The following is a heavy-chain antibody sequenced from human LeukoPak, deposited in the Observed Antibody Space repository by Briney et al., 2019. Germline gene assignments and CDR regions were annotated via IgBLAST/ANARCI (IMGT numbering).Heavy chain of an antibody. CDR2: VSTDGTST. CDR3: TENT. J-gene: IGHJ4*02. CDR1: GFTFSSHG. V-gene: IGHV3-74*01. Sequence: GGSLRLSCAASGFTFSSHGMHWVRQAPGKGLVWVAHVSTDGTSTSSVDSVKGRFTISRDNAKNTLYLHMSSLRGEDTAIYYCTENTWGRGTRVTVSS.